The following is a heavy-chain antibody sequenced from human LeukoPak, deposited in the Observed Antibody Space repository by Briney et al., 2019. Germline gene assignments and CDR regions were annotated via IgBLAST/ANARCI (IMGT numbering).Heavy chain of an antibody. J-gene: IGHJ4*02. V-gene: IGHV4-38-2*01. CDR1: GYSISSGYY. CDR3: ARVLGGEQLFDY. CDR2: IYHSGST. Sequence: PSETLSLTCAVSGYSISSGYYWGWIRQPPGKGLEWIGSIYHSGSTYYNPSLKSRVTISVDTSKNQLSLKLSSVTAADTAVYYCARVLGGEQLFDYWGREPWSPSPQ. D-gene: IGHD6-13*01.